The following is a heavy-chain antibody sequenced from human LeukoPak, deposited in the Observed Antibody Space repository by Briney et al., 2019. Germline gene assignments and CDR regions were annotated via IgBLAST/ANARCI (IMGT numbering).Heavy chain of an antibody. Sequence: ASVKVSCRASGYTFTSYGISWVRQAPGQGLEWMGWISAYNGNTNYAQKLQGRVTMTTETSTSTAYMELRSLRSDDTAVYYCARVRYGDYSFDYWGQGTLVTVSS. CDR2: ISAYNGNT. J-gene: IGHJ4*02. CDR3: ARVRYGDYSFDY. V-gene: IGHV1-18*01. D-gene: IGHD4-17*01. CDR1: GYTFTSYG.